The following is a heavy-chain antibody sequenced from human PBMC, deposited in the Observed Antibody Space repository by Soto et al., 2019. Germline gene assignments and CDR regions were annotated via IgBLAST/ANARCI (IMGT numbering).Heavy chain of an antibody. V-gene: IGHV1-2*04. CDR2: INPKSGGT. CDR3: ARMGAAEASYFDY. Sequence: QVQLVQSGAEVKKPGASVKVSCKASGYTFTGYYMHWVRQAPGQGLEWMGWINPKSGGTNYAQKFQGWVTMTRDTSISTAYMELSRLRSDDTAVYYCARMGAAEASYFDYWGQGTLVTVSS. J-gene: IGHJ4*02. CDR1: GYTFTGYY. D-gene: IGHD1-26*01.